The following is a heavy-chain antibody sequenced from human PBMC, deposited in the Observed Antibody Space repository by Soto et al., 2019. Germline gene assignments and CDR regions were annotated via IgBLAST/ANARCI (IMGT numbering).Heavy chain of an antibody. CDR2: ISSSGSNV. CDR3: ARRIVGTTGHAMDV. J-gene: IGHJ6*02. D-gene: IGHD1-26*01. Sequence: QVQLVESGGGLVKPGGSLRLSCAASGFTFSDYHMSWIRQAPGKGLEWVSYISSSGSNVYYADAVKGRFTISRDNAKNSLYLQMTSLRVEDTAVYYCARRIVGTTGHAMDVWGQGPTVTVSS. CDR1: GFTFSDYH. V-gene: IGHV3-11*01.